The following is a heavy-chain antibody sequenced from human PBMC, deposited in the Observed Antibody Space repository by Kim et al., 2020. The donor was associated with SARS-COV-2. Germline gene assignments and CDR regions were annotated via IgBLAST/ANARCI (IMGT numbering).Heavy chain of an antibody. V-gene: IGHV3-30*01. CDR3: ARQRLVVPPNKYYYGMDV. J-gene: IGHJ6*02. Sequence: KGPFTNSRDNSKNTLYLQMNSLRAEDTAVYYCARQRLVVPPNKYYYGMDVWGQGTTVTVSS. D-gene: IGHD3-22*01.